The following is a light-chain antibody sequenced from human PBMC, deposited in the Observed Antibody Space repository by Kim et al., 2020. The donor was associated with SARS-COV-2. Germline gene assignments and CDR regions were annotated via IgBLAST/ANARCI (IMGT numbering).Light chain of an antibody. CDR2: DTS. CDR3: LLSYSGARV. J-gene: IGLJ3*02. CDR1: TGAVTTGHY. V-gene: IGLV7-46*01. Sequence: PGATVTLTCGSSTGAVTTGHYPYWFQQKPGQAPRTRIYDTSNKHSWTPARFSGSLLGGKAALTLSGAQPEDEAEYYCLLSYSGARVFGGGTQLTVL.